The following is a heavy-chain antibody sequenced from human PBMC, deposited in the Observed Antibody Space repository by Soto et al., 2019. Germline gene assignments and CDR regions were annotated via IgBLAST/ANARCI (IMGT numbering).Heavy chain of an antibody. Sequence: GSLRLSCAASGFTFSSYAMSWVRQAPGKGLEWVSAISGSGGSTYYADSVKGRFTISRDNSKNTLYLQMNSLRAEDTAVYYCAKDGRYYDILTGYYSSGYYFDYWGQGTLVTVSS. D-gene: IGHD3-9*01. J-gene: IGHJ4*02. V-gene: IGHV3-23*01. CDR3: AKDGRYYDILTGYYSSGYYFDY. CDR1: GFTFSSYA. CDR2: ISGSGGST.